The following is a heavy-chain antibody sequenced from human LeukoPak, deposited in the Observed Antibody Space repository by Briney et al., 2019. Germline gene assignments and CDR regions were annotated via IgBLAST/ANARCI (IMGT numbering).Heavy chain of an antibody. Sequence: ASVKVSCKASGYTFTGYYMHWVRQAPGQGLEWMGWINPNSGGTNYAQKLQGRVTMTTDTPTSTAYIELRSLRSDDTAVYYCARDRDGYNGYTDWGQGALVTVSS. V-gene: IGHV1-2*02. CDR3: ARDRDGYNGYTD. CDR2: INPNSGGT. D-gene: IGHD5-24*01. J-gene: IGHJ4*02. CDR1: GYTFTGYY.